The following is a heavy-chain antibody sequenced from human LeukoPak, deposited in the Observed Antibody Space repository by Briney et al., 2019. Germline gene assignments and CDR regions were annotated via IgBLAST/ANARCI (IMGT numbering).Heavy chain of an antibody. CDR3: ARDPEFGLLWFGELGYYMDV. CDR2: IKSKTDGGTT. V-gene: IGHV3-15*01. J-gene: IGHJ6*03. Sequence: PGGSLRLSCAASGFTFSNAWMSWVRQAPGKGLEWVGRIKSKTDGGTTDYAAPVKGRFTISRDDSKNTLYLQMNSLRAEDTAVYYCARDPEFGLLWFGELGYYMDVWGKGTTVTVSS. CDR1: GFTFSNAW. D-gene: IGHD3-10*01.